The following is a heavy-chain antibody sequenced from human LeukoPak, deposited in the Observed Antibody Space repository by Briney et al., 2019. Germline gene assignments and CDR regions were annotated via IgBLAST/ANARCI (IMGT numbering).Heavy chain of an antibody. J-gene: IGHJ4*02. D-gene: IGHD5-24*01. Sequence: PGGSLRLSCAASGFTFSDYWMHWVRQVPGKGLVWVSHINTDGTITSYADSVKGRFTISRDNAKNTLYLQMSSLRAEEDTGVYYCTRSLATKYWGQGTLVIVSS. CDR3: TRSLATKY. CDR2: INTDGTIT. CDR1: GFTFSDYW. V-gene: IGHV3-74*01.